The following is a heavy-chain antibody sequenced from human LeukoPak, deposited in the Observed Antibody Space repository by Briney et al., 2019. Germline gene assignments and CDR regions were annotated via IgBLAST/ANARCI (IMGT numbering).Heavy chain of an antibody. CDR2: MKQDGSEQ. D-gene: IGHD3-3*01. Sequence: GRSLRLSCAASGFTFSSYWMSWVRQAPGKGLEWVANMKQDGSEQYYVDSMKGRFTISRDNAKNSLYLQINSLRAEDTAVYYCARDRHYDFWSGYYTPFNSWGQGTPVTVSS. CDR3: ARDRHYDFWSGYYTPFNS. J-gene: IGHJ4*02. V-gene: IGHV3-7*03. CDR1: GFTFSSYW.